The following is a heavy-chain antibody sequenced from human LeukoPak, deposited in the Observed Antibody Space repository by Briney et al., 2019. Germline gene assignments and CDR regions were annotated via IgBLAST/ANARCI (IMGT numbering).Heavy chain of an antibody. CDR3: ARDDPRLRYDY. V-gene: IGHV3-30-3*01. J-gene: IGHJ4*02. CDR2: ISYDGSNK. Sequence: GGSLRLSCAASGFTFSSYAMHWVRQAPGKGLEWVAVISYDGSNKYYADSVKGRFTISRDNSKNTLYLQMNSLRAEDTAVYYCARDDPRLRYDYWGQGTLVTASS. D-gene: IGHD4-17*01. CDR1: GFTFSSYA.